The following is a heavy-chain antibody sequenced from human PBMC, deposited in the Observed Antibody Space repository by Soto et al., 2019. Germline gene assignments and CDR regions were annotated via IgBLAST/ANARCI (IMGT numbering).Heavy chain of an antibody. D-gene: IGHD6-13*01. Sequence: GGSLRLSCAASGFTSSHYAMSWVRQAPGKGLEWVSSIIGSGVRTYYADSVQGRFTISRDNSKNMLYLQMDSLRAEDTAIYYCAKELMLAAGSWLTSDQPYYGMDVWGQGTTVTVSS. CDR1: GFTSSHYA. J-gene: IGHJ6*02. CDR2: IIGSGVRT. CDR3: AKELMLAAGSWLTSDQPYYGMDV. V-gene: IGHV3-23*01.